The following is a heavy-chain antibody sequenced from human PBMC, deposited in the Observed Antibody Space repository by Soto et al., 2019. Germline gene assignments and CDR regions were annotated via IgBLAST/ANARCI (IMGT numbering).Heavy chain of an antibody. V-gene: IGHV3-74*01. CDR3: VRGDKGGFDL. Sequence: EVQLVESEGGLVQRGGSLRLSCAASGFTFNYYWMHWVRQAPGQGLVWVSHIHSDGSTTTYADSVKGRFTISRDNAKNTLYLQMTSLRAEDTAVYYGVRGDKGGFDLWGQGTTVTVSS. J-gene: IGHJ3*01. CDR2: IHSDGSTT. CDR1: GFTFNYYW. D-gene: IGHD2-21*02.